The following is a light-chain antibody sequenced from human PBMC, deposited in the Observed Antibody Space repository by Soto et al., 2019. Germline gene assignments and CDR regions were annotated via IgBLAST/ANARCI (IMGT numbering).Light chain of an antibody. V-gene: IGKV1-6*01. J-gene: IGKJ5*01. CDR2: AAS. CDR3: LQDYNYPIT. Sequence: IQMTQSPSSVSASVGDRVTITCRASERINTYLGWYQQKPVIAPKLLIYAASSLQSGVPSRFSGSGSGTDFTLTISSLQPEDFATYYCLQDYNYPITFGQGTRLEI. CDR1: ERINTY.